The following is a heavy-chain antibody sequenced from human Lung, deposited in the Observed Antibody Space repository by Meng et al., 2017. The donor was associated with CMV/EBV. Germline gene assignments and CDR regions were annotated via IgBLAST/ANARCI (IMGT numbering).Heavy chain of an antibody. D-gene: IGHD2-2*01. CDR3: AKDGGYCSSTSCYLIPTYYYYYGMDV. V-gene: IGHV3-23*01. CDR1: GFIPSCYA. CDR2: ISGSGGST. Sequence: SXASSGFIPSCYAMCLLRQAAGKGLEWVSAISGSGGSTYYADFVKGRFIISRDNSKNTLHLQMNSLRAEDTAVYYGAKDGGYCSSTSCYLIPTYYYYYGMDVXGQGXTVTVSS. J-gene: IGHJ6*02.